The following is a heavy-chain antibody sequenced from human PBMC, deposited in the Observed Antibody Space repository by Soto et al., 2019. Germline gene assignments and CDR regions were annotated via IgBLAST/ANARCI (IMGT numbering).Heavy chain of an antibody. CDR1: GGTFSSYA. V-gene: IGHV1-69*13. D-gene: IGHD5-12*01. J-gene: IGHJ6*02. CDR2: IIPIFGTA. Sequence: SVKVSCKASGGTFSSYAISWVRQAPGQGLEWMGGIIPIFGTANYAQKFQGRVTITADESTSTAYMELSSLRSEDTAVYYCARGSGYDQYYYYGMDVWGQGTTVTVSS. CDR3: ARGSGYDQYYYYGMDV.